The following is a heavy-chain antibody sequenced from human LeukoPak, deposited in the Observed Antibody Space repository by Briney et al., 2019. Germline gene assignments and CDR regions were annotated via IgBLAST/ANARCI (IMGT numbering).Heavy chain of an antibody. D-gene: IGHD6-6*01. CDR3: ARDPSIARGYYYGMDV. V-gene: IGHV1-69*05. CDR1: GGTFSSYA. J-gene: IGHJ6*02. CDR2: IIPIFGTA. Sequence: SVKVSCKASGGTFSSYAISWVRQAPGQGLEWMGGIIPIFGTANYAQKFQGRVTMTRDTSTSTVYMELSSLRSEDTAVYYCARDPSIARGYYYGMDVWGQGTTVTVSS.